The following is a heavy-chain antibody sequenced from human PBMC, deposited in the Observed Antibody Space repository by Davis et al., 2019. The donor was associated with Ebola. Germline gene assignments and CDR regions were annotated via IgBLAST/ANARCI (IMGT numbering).Heavy chain of an antibody. CDR3: ARVVVVAATPWFDP. D-gene: IGHD2-15*01. J-gene: IGHJ5*02. V-gene: IGHV3-66*01. Sequence: GESLKISCAASGFIVSSKYMSWVRQAPGKGLEWVSAIYSVDSTYYADSVKGRFTISRDNSKNTLYLQMNSLRGEDTAVYYCARVVVVAATPWFDPWGQGTLVTVSS. CDR1: GFIVSSKY. CDR2: IYSVDST.